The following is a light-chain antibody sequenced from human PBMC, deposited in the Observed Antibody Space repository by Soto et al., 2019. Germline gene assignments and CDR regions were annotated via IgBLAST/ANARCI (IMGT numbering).Light chain of an antibody. J-gene: IGKJ4*01. CDR3: QKYNSAPLT. Sequence: EIVMTQSPATLSVSPGERVTLSCRARQSVGSNLAWYQQKPGQAPRLLIYGASTRATGIPARFSGSGSETEFTLTISSLQPEDVAAYYCQKYNSAPLTFGGGTKVEIK. V-gene: IGKV3-15*01. CDR2: GAS. CDR1: QSVGSN.